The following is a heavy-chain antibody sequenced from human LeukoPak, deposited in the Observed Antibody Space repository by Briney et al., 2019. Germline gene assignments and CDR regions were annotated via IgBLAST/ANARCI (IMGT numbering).Heavy chain of an antibody. V-gene: IGHV3-43D*03. CDR2: ISWDGGST. Sequence: PGGSLRLSCAASGFTFDDYAMHWVRQAPGKGLEWVSLISWDGGSTYYADSVKGRFTISRDNSKNSLYLQMNSLRAEDTALYYCAKDAMTTVTTMVDYWGQGTLVTVSS. CDR1: GFTFDDYA. D-gene: IGHD4-17*01. J-gene: IGHJ4*02. CDR3: AKDAMTTVTTMVDY.